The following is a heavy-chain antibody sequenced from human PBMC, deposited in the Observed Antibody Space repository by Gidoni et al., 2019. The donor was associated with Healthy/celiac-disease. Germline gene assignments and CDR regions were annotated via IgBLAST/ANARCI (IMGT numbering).Heavy chain of an antibody. D-gene: IGHD6-13*01. V-gene: IGHV3-48*04. Sequence: EVQLVESGGGLVQPGGSLRLSCAASGFTFSSYSMTWVRQAPGKGLEWVSYISSSSSTIYYADSVKGRFTISRDNAKNSLYLQMNSLRAEDTAVYYCARVSTRPASSSWYSVYYYYYYGMDVWGQGTTVTVSS. CDR1: GFTFSSYS. CDR3: ARVSTRPASSSWYSVYYYYYYGMDV. CDR2: ISSSSSTI. J-gene: IGHJ6*02.